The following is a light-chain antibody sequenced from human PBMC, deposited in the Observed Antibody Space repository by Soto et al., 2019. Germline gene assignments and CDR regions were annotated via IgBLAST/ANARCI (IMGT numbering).Light chain of an antibody. CDR1: QDISNY. Sequence: DIQMTQSPSSLSASVGDRVTITCQASQDISNYLNWYQQKPGKAPKLLIYDASNLETGVPSRFSGSVSGTDFTFTISSLQPEDIATYYCQQYDKLITFGQGTRLEIK. CDR2: DAS. V-gene: IGKV1-33*01. J-gene: IGKJ5*01. CDR3: QQYDKLIT.